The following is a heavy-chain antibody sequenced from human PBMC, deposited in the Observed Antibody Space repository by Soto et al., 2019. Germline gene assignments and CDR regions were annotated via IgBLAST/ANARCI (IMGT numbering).Heavy chain of an antibody. V-gene: IGHV2-5*02. Sequence: QITLKESGPPLLKPTQTLTLTCTFSGFSLSTSGVGVGWIRQPPGKALEWLALIFWDDDKRYIPSLRSRLTITKDTSKHQVVLTMTNLDPVETATYYCAHTVLRYFDYWGQGTLVTVSS. CDR2: IFWDDDK. CDR3: AHTVLRYFDY. J-gene: IGHJ4*02. D-gene: IGHD5-12*01. CDR1: GFSLSTSGVG.